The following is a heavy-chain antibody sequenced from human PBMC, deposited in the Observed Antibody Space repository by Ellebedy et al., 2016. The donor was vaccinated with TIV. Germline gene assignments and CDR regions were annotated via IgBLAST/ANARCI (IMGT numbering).Heavy chain of an antibody. D-gene: IGHD6-19*01. CDR1: GYTFSSYT. CDR2: IIPIFAAP. CDR3: ARDKSSHIHRHQVAGAFDI. J-gene: IGHJ3*02. V-gene: IGHV1-69*13. Sequence: AASVKVSCKSSGYTFSSYTIHWVRQAPGQGLEWVGGIIPIFAAPNYAQNFQGRVTITADESTSTAYLELSSLRSEDTARYYCARDKSSHIHRHQVAGAFDIWGQGTMITVS.